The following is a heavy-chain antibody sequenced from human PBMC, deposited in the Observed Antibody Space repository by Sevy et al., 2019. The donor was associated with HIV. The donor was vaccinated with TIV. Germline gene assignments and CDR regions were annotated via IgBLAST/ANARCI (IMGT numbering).Heavy chain of an antibody. CDR1: GGSISSGDYH. V-gene: IGHV4-30-4*01. Sequence: SETLSLTCTVSGGSISSGDYHWSWIRQPPGKGLEYIGYIYHSGTTYYNPSLKSRLTISVDTPKNQFSLTLSSVTAAETAVDYCARLPIGYCGGDTCFLYSMDVWGQGTTVTVSS. CDR3: ARLPIGYCGGDTCFLYSMDV. CDR2: IYHSGTT. D-gene: IGHD2-15*01. J-gene: IGHJ6*02.